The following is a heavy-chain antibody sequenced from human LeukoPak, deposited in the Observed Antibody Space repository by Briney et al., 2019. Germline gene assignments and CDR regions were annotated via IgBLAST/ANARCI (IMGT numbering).Heavy chain of an antibody. CDR3: ARIDFWSGYFDY. D-gene: IGHD3-3*01. CDR2: IYHSGST. V-gene: IGHV4-38-2*01. J-gene: IGHJ4*02. CDR1: GYSISSGYY. Sequence: SETLSLTCAVSGYSISSGYYWGWIRQPPGKGLEWIGSIYHSGSTYYNPSPKSRVTISVDTSKNQFSLKLSSVTAADTAVYYCARIDFWSGYFDYWGQGTLVTVSS.